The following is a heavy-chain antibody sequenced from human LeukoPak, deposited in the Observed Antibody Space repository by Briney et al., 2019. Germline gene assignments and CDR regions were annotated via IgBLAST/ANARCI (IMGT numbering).Heavy chain of an antibody. CDR2: IWYHWNDV. Sequence: GMSLRLSCSASGFTFGSYGMHWVGQAPGKGREWVALIWYHWNDVDYAGSVKGRVTISRDNYTNPLYLKMHSVRAEDTAVYFCARDFWNEPSKYFDYWGQGTLVTVSS. V-gene: IGHV3-33*01. CDR1: GFTFGSYG. J-gene: IGHJ4*02. D-gene: IGHD3-3*01. CDR3: ARDFWNEPSKYFDY.